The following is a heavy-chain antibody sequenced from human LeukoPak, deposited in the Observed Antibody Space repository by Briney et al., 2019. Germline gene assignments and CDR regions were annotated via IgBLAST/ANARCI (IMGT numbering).Heavy chain of an antibody. D-gene: IGHD2-2*01. CDR3: AREMEYRSSTSCSVYGAFDI. J-gene: IGHJ3*02. CDR1: GGSISSGGYY. CDR2: IYYSGST. V-gene: IGHV4-31*03. Sequence: PSETLSLTCTVSGGSISSGGYYWSWIRQHPGKGLEWIGYIYYSGSTYYNPSLKSRVTISVDTSKNQFSLKLSSVTAADTAVYYCAREMEYRSSTSCSVYGAFDIWGQGTMVTVSS.